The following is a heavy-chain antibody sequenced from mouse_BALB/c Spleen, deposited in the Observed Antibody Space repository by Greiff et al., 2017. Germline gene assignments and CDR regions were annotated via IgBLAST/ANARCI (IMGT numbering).Heavy chain of an antibody. V-gene: IGHV14-3*02. Sequence: VQLKESGAELVKPGASVKLSCTASGFNIKDTYMHWVKQRPEQGLEWIGRIDPANGNTKYDPKFQGKATITADTSSNTAYLQLSSLTSEDTAVYYCARAPWFAYWGQGTLVTVSA. CDR1: GFNIKDTY. CDR3: ARAPWFAY. CDR2: IDPANGNT. J-gene: IGHJ3*01.